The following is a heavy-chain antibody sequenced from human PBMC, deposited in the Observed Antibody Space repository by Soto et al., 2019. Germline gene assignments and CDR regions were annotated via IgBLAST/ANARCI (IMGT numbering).Heavy chain of an antibody. V-gene: IGHV1-18*01. CDR3: ARSINSGSYLPDLFDY. Sequence: QVQLVQSGAEVKKPGASVKVSCKASGYTFTSYGIGWVRQAPGQGLEWMGWISAYNGNTNYAQKLQGRVTMTTDTSTSTAYMELRSLRSDDTAVYYCARSINSGSYLPDLFDYWGQGTLVTVSS. CDR1: GYTFTSYG. CDR2: ISAYNGNT. J-gene: IGHJ4*02. D-gene: IGHD1-26*01.